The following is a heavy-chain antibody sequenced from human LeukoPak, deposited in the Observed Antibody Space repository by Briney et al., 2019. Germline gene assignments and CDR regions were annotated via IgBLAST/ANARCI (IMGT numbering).Heavy chain of an antibody. V-gene: IGHV3-7*05. CDR1: GFTFSNYW. CDR3: ARDCGSDCSQAFDI. Sequence: PGGSLRLSCAASGFTFSNYWMSWVRQAPGEGLEWVADIKQDGTQKYYVDSVEGRFTISRDNAKNSLYLQMNSLRVKDTAVYYCARDCGSDCSQAFDIWGQGTMVTVSS. J-gene: IGHJ3*02. CDR2: IKQDGTQK. D-gene: IGHD2-21*02.